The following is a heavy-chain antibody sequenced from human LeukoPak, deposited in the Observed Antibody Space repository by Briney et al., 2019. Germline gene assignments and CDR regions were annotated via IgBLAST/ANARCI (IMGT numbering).Heavy chain of an antibody. V-gene: IGHV3-23*01. CDR3: AGNYGDYVGEFDY. D-gene: IGHD4-17*01. CDR1: GFTFSSYA. J-gene: IGHJ4*02. Sequence: GGSLRLSCAASGFTFSSYAMSWVRQAPGKGLEWVSAISGSGGSTYYADSVKGWFTISRDNSKNTLYLQMNSLRAEDTAVYYCAGNYGDYVGEFDYWGQGTLVTVSS. CDR2: ISGSGGST.